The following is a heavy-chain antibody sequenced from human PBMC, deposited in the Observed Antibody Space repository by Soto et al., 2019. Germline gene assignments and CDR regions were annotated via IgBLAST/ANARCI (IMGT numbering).Heavy chain of an antibody. CDR1: GYTFTGYY. Sequence: ASVKVSCKASGYTFTGYYMHWVRQAPGQGLEWMGWINPNSGGTNYAQKFQGWVTMTRDTSISTAYMELSRLRSDDTAVYYCARDFDSSSGYSYYYGMDVWGQGTTVTVSS. J-gene: IGHJ6*02. CDR2: INPNSGGT. V-gene: IGHV1-2*04. D-gene: IGHD6-13*01. CDR3: ARDFDSSSGYSYYYGMDV.